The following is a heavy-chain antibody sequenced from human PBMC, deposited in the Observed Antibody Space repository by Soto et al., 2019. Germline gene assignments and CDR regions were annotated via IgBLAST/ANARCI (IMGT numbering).Heavy chain of an antibody. CDR1: GYSFTSFW. CDR3: ARHVQTTTRSNSVY. V-gene: IGHV5-51*01. D-gene: IGHD2-15*01. Sequence: PGECLKISCKGSGYSFTSFWIGWVRQMPGKGLEWMGIIYPGGSDIKYSPSFEGQVTISVDKSISTAYLQWSSLKASDTAMYYCARHVQTTTRSNSVYWGLGTPVTVSS. J-gene: IGHJ4*02. CDR2: IYPGGSDI.